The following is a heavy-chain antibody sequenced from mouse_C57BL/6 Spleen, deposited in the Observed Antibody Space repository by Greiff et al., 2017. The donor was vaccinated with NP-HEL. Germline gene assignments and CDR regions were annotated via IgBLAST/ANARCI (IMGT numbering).Heavy chain of an antibody. CDR2: IDPSDSYT. V-gene: IGHV1-50*01. J-gene: IGHJ4*01. CDR3: ARGGNGLYAMDY. Sequence: QVQLQQPGAELVKPGASVKLSCKASGYTFTSYWMQWVKQRPGQGLEWIGEIDPSDSYTNYNQKFKGKATLTVDTSSSTAYMQLSSLTSEDSAVYYCARGGNGLYAMDYWGQGTSVTVSS. D-gene: IGHD1-1*01. CDR1: GYTFTSYW.